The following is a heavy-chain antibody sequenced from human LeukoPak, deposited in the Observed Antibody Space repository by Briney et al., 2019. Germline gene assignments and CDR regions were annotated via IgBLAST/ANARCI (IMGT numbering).Heavy chain of an antibody. D-gene: IGHD1-26*01. J-gene: IGHJ4*02. CDR2: IYSGGST. Sequence: GGSLRLSCAASGFTVSSNYMSWVRQAPGKGLEWVSVIYSGGSTYYADSVKGRFTISRDNSKNTLYLQMNSLRAEDTAVYYCAKDASPYSGSYHTFDYWGQGTLVTVSS. CDR3: AKDASPYSGSYHTFDY. CDR1: GFTVSSNY. V-gene: IGHV3-53*01.